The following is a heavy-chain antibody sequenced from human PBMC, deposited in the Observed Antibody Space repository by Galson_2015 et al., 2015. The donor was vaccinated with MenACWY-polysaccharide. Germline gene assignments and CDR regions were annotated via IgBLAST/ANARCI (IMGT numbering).Heavy chain of an antibody. D-gene: IGHD3-22*01. CDR2: ISPYNGNT. J-gene: IGHJ4*02. CDR3: ARGPPPYYYDSSGPFDY. CDR1: GYTFASYS. V-gene: IGHV1-18*01. Sequence: SVKVSCKASGYTFASYSISWVRQAPGQGLEWMGWISPYNGNTIYAQNLQGRVTMTTDTSTSTAYMEVRSLRYDDTAMYYCARGPPPYYYDSSGPFDYWGPGTLVTVSS.